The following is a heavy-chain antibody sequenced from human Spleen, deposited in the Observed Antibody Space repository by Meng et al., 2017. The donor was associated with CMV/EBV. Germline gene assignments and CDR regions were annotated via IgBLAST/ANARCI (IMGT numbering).Heavy chain of an antibody. D-gene: IGHD5-18*01. CDR3: ASSLDNYGRYGMDV. J-gene: IGHJ6*02. CDR2: IYSDGNT. CDR1: GLTVSVNY. V-gene: IGHV3-53*01. Sequence: GESLKISCAASGLTVSVNYMIWVRQAPGKGLEWVSVIYSDGNTLYADSVKGRFTISRDNSKNTLYLQMNSLRGEDTAVYYCASSLDNYGRYGMDVWGQGTTVTVSS.